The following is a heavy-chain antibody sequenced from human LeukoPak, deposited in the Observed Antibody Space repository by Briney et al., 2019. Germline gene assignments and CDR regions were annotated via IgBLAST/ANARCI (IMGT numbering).Heavy chain of an antibody. CDR1: GGSISSGSYY. CDR3: ARGLGSSPLGATYYFDY. J-gene: IGHJ4*02. Sequence: SQTLSLTCTVSGGSISSGSYYWSWIRQPAGKGLEWIGRTYTSGSTNYNPSLKSRVTISVDTSKNQFSLKLSSVTAADTAVYYCARGLGSSPLGATYYFDYWGQGTLVTVSS. V-gene: IGHV4-61*02. D-gene: IGHD6-6*01. CDR2: TYTSGST.